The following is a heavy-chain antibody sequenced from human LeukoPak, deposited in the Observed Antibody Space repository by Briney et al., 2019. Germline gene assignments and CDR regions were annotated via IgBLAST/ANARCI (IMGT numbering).Heavy chain of an antibody. CDR3: AREGVPEYYFDY. CDR2: IIPIFGIA. Sequence: SVKVSCKASGGTFSRYAISWERQAPGQGLEWMGRIIPIFGIANYAQKFQGRVTITADKSTSTAYMELSSLRSEDTAVYYCAREGVPEYYFDYWGQGTLVTVSS. J-gene: IGHJ4*02. CDR1: GGTFSRYA. D-gene: IGHD1-14*01. V-gene: IGHV1-69*04.